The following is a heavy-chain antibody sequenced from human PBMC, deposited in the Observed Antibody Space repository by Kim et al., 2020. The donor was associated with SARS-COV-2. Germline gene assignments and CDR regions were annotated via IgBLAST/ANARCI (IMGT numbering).Heavy chain of an antibody. Sequence: SETLSLTCAVYGGSFSDYYWSWIRQPPGMGLEWIGEINDNGNTNHNSSLKSRASMSVDTSKNQFSLKLTSVTAADTAVYYCAGAFCSSTSCYQGGYYFDYGGQGILVTVSS. CDR2: INDNGNT. V-gene: IGHV4-34*04. D-gene: IGHD2-2*01. J-gene: IGHJ4*02. CDR3: AGAFCSSTSCYQGGYYFDY. CDR1: GGSFSDYY.